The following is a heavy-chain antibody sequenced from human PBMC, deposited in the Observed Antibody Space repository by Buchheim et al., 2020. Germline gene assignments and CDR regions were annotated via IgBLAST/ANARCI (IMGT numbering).Heavy chain of an antibody. J-gene: IGHJ4*02. CDR2: MYYSGST. CDR1: GGSISSYY. Sequence: QVQLQESGPGLVKPSETLSLTCTVSGGSISSYYWSWIRQPPGKGLEWIAQMYYSGSTDYNHSLKSRVTISVDTSKNQFTLHFCAVTAADTAVYYCARLRAGGYTHIGYYFDYWGQGTL. CDR3: ARLRAGGYTHIGYYFDY. D-gene: IGHD5-12*01. V-gene: IGHV4-59*01.